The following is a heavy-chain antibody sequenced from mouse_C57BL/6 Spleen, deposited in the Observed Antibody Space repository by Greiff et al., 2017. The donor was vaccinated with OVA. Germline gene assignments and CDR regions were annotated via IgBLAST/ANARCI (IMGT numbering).Heavy chain of an antibody. V-gene: IGHV5-6*01. CDR3: ARNVYGSRPFAY. J-gene: IGHJ3*01. D-gene: IGHD1-1*01. CDR1: GFTFSSYG. Sequence: EVQGVESGGDLVKPGGSLKLSCAASGFTFSSYGMSWVRQTPDKRLEWVATIGSGGSYTYYPDSVKGRFTISRDNATNTLYLQMSSLKSEDTAMYYCARNVYGSRPFAYWGQGTLVTVSA. CDR2: IGSGGSYT.